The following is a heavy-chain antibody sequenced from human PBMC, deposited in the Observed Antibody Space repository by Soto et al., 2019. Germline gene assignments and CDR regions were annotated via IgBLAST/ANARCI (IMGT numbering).Heavy chain of an antibody. J-gene: IGHJ6*03. CDR2: IYRSGST. CDR3: ARTLDYGHMDV. D-gene: IGHD3-16*01. CDR1: GDSVRNQY. V-gene: IGHV4-4*09. Sequence: SETLSLTCTVSGDSVRNQYGSWIRRPPGRGLEWIGYIYRSGSTKYNPSLKSRLTISVGTSKNQFSLKLSSVTAADTAVYYCARTLDYGHMDVWGKGTTVTVSS.